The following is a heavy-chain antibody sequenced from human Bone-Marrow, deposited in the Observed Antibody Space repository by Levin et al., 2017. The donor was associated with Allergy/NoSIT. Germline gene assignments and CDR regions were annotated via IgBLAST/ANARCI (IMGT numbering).Heavy chain of an antibody. CDR2: IYHSGST. CDR1: GGSISSGGYS. V-gene: IGHV4-30-2*01. J-gene: IGHJ4*02. D-gene: IGHD1-1*01. CDR3: ARSNLQGTSVGK. Sequence: SETLSLTCAVSGGSISSGGYSWSWIRQPPGKGLEWIGYIYHSGSTYYNPSLKSRVTISVDRSKNQFSLKLSSVTAADTAVYYCARSNLQGTSVGKWGQGTLVTVSS.